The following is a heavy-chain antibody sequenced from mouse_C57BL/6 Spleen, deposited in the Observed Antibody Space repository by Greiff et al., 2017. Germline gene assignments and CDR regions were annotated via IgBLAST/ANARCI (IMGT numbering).Heavy chain of an antibody. Sequence: QVQLKQSGAELARPGASVKLSCKASGYTFTSYGISWVKQRTGQGLEWIGEIYPRSGTTYYNEKFKGKATLTADKSSSTAYMELRSLTSEDSAVYFCARYGSPDAMDDWGQGTSVTVSS. D-gene: IGHD1-1*01. V-gene: IGHV1-81*01. CDR2: IYPRSGTT. J-gene: IGHJ4*01. CDR3: ARYGSPDAMDD. CDR1: GYTFTSYG.